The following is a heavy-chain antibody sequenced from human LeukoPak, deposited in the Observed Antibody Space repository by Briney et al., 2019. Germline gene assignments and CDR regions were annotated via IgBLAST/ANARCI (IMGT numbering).Heavy chain of an antibody. CDR3: AKAGGIAEPYYFDY. Sequence: GGSLRLSCAASGFTFDDYAMHWVRQAPGKGLEWVSGISWNSGSIGYADSVKGRFTISRDNAKNSLYLQMNSLRAEDMALCYCAKAGGIAEPYYFDYWGQGTLVTVSS. J-gene: IGHJ4*02. D-gene: IGHD6-13*01. CDR2: ISWNSGSI. CDR1: GFTFDDYA. V-gene: IGHV3-9*03.